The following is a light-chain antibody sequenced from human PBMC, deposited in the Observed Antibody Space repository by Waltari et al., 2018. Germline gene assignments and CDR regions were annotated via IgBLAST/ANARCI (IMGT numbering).Light chain of an antibody. CDR2: AAS. CDR3: QQSYVTTRT. CDR1: QSITTY. Sequence: DIQMTQSPSSLSASVGDRVTITCRSSQSITTYLNWYQQKPGKAPKLLIYAASSLQSGVPSRFSGSGSGTDFTLTISSLQPEDFATYYCQQSYVTTRTFGQGTKLDIK. J-gene: IGKJ2*01. V-gene: IGKV1-39*01.